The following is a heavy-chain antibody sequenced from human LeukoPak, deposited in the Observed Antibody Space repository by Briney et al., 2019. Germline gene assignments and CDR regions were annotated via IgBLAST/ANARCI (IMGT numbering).Heavy chain of an antibody. CDR3: ARAGDYYGSGSYSNYFDY. V-gene: IGHV1-46*03. D-gene: IGHD3-10*01. CDR2: INPSGGST. CDR1: GYTFTSYY. Sequence: GASVKVSCKASGYTFTSYYMHWVRQAPGQGLEWMGIINPSGGSTSYAQKFQGRVTMTRDTSTSAVYMELSSLRSEDTAVYYCARAGDYYGSGSYSNYFDYWGQGTLVTVSS. J-gene: IGHJ4*02.